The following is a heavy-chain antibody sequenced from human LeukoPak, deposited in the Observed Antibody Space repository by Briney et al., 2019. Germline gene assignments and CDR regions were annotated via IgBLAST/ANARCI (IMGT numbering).Heavy chain of an antibody. V-gene: IGHV3-23*01. CDR2: ISGSGGST. J-gene: IGHJ6*02. CDR3: AKDRWASLNYYYYYGMDV. D-gene: IGHD4-23*01. Sequence: GGSLRLSCAASGFTFSSYAMSWVRQAPGKGLEWVSAISGSGGSTYYADSVKGRFTISGDNSKNTLYLQMNGLRAEDTAVYYCAKDRWASLNYYYYYGMDVWGQGTTVTVSS. CDR1: GFTFSSYA.